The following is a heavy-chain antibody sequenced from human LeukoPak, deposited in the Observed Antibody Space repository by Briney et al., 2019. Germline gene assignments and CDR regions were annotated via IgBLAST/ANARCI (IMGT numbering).Heavy chain of an antibody. J-gene: IGHJ4*02. CDR2: ITWKSHRT. V-gene: IGHV3-43*01. CDR1: GFTLDDDT. CDR3: ASEVGYRSLGY. Sequence: GGALRDSCAASGFTLDDDTMQWVRQTPGRGLEWVSFITWKSHRTHYADSVKGRFTVSRDNSKDSLYLQMNSLKTEDTGLYHCASEVGYRSLGYLGQGTLVTVSS. D-gene: IGHD3-3*01.